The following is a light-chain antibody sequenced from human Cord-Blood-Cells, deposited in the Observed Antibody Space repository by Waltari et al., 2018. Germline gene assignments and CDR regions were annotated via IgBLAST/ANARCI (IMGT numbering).Light chain of an antibody. CDR3: SSYTSSSTLV. Sequence: QSALPQPASGSGAPGQSTTIPCTGTGSDVGGYNRVSWYQQHPRKAPKLMIYEVSHRPSGVSNRFSGSKSGNTASRTISGLQAEDESDYYCSSYTSSSTLVFGTGTKVTVL. CDR1: GSDVGGYNR. V-gene: IGLV2-14*01. CDR2: EVS. J-gene: IGLJ1*01.